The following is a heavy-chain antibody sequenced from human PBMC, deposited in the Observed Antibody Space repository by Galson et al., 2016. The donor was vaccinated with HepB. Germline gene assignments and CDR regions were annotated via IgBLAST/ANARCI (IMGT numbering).Heavy chain of an antibody. Sequence: ETLSLTCTVSGASISGYYLSWIRQPPGKGPEWLGYIYYSGRTNYNPSLQSRVTISVDTSKNQFPLKLSSVTAADTAVDYCARDDSGGWYGFHYGMDVWGQGTTVTVSS. J-gene: IGHJ6*02. CDR2: IYYSGRT. CDR3: ARDDSGGWYGFHYGMDV. CDR1: GASISGYY. V-gene: IGHV4-59*01. D-gene: IGHD6-19*01.